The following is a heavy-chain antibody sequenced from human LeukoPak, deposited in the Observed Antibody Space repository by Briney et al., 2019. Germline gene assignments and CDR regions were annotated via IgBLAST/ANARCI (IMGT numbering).Heavy chain of an antibody. J-gene: IGHJ5*02. Sequence: ASVTVSCKVSRYTLTELSMHWVRQAHGKGIEWMGGFDPEDGETIYAQKFQGRVTMTEDTSTDTAYMELSSLRSEDTAVYYCATAELWGGYEVPNLWGQGTLVTVSS. V-gene: IGHV1-24*01. CDR3: ATAELWGGYEVPNL. CDR1: RYTLTELS. CDR2: FDPEDGET. D-gene: IGHD5-12*01.